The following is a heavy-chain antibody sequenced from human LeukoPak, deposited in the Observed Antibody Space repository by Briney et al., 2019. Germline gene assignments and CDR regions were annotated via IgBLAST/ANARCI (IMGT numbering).Heavy chain of an antibody. V-gene: IGHV3-64*04. CDR3: AKARVTMVRGRSGWFDP. Sequence: GGSLRLSCAASGFTFSSYAMHWVRQAPGKGLEYVSAISSNGGSTYYADSVKGRFTISRDNSKNTLYLQMNSLRAEDTAVYYCAKARVTMVRGRSGWFDPWGQGTLVTVSS. CDR2: ISSNGGST. J-gene: IGHJ5*02. D-gene: IGHD3-10*01. CDR1: GFTFSSYA.